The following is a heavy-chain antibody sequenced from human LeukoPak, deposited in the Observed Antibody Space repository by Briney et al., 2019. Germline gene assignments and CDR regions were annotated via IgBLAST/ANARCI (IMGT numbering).Heavy chain of an antibody. CDR2: IYYSGST. Sequence: SETLSLTCTVSGGSISSGDYYWSWIRQPPGKGLEWIGYIYYSGSTYYNPSLKSRVTISVDTSKNQFSLKLSSVTAADTAMYYCGRRGHLHRPFWGQGTLVTVSS. V-gene: IGHV4-30-4*08. D-gene: IGHD3/OR15-3a*01. CDR1: GGSISSGDYY. CDR3: GRRGHLHRPF. J-gene: IGHJ4*02.